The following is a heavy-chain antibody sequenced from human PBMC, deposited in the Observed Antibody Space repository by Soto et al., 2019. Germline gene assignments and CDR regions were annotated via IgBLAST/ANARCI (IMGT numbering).Heavy chain of an antibody. D-gene: IGHD2-15*01. CDR3: ARDLGGWPDY. V-gene: IGHV1-18*01. CDR2: ISPYYGIT. J-gene: IGHJ4*02. CDR1: GYTFTSFG. Sequence: ASVKVSCKASGYTFTSFGISWVRQAPGQGLEWMGWISPYYGITKYAQNFQGRVTMTTDTSTSTAYMELSSLRSEDTAVYYCARDLGGWPDYWGQGTLVTVSS.